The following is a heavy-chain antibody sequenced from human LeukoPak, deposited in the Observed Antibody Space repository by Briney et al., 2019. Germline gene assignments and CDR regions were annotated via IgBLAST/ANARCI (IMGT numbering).Heavy chain of an antibody. J-gene: IGHJ3*02. Sequence: PSQTLSLTCTVSGVSISSYYWSWIRQPPGKGLEWIGYIYYSGSTNYNPSLKSRVTISVDTSKNQFSLKLSSVTAADTAVYYCARDSTIFGVGLDAFDIWGQGTMVTVSS. V-gene: IGHV4-59*01. CDR1: GVSISSYY. CDR3: ARDSTIFGVGLDAFDI. D-gene: IGHD3-3*01. CDR2: IYYSGST.